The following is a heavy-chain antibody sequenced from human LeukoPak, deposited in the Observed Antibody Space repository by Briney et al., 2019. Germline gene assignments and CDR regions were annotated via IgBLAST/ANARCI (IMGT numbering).Heavy chain of an antibody. CDR2: MNPNSGNT. CDR1: GYTFTSYD. V-gene: IGHV1-8*01. J-gene: IGHJ4*02. Sequence: ASVKVSCKASGYTFTSYDINWVRQATGQGLEWMGWMNPNSGNTGYAQKFQGRVTMTRNTSISTAYMELSSLRSDDTAVYYCAAPGDSSGYYYVWGQGTLVTVSS. D-gene: IGHD3-22*01. CDR3: AAPGDSSGYYYV.